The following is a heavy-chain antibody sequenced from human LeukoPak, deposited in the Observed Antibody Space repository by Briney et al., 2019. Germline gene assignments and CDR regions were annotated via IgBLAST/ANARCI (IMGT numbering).Heavy chain of an antibody. J-gene: IGHJ6*02. Sequence: GGSLRLSCAASGFTFSSYSMNWVRQAPGKGLEWVSSISSSSSYIYYADSVKGRFTISRDNAKNSLYLQMNSLRAEDTAVYYCAGSLYSSSWYDYYYYGMDVWGQGTTVTVSS. D-gene: IGHD6-13*01. V-gene: IGHV3-21*01. CDR3: AGSLYSSSWYDYYYYGMDV. CDR2: ISSSSSYI. CDR1: GFTFSSYS.